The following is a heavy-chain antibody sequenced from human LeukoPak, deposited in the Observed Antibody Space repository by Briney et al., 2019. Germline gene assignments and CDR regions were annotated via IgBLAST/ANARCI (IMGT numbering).Heavy chain of an antibody. CDR2: IKQDGSEK. CDR3: ARVIAVAGTITIALLDY. CDR1: GLTFSSYW. V-gene: IGHV3-7*01. D-gene: IGHD6-19*01. J-gene: IGHJ4*02. Sequence: GGSLRLSCAASGLTFSSYWMSWVRQARGKGREWVASIKQDGSEKYYVDSVKGRFTISRDNAKNSLYLQMNSLRAEDTAVYYCARVIAVAGTITIALLDYWGQGTLVTVSS.